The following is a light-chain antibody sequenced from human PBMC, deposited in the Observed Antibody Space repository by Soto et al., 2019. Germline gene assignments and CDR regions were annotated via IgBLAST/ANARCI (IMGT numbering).Light chain of an antibody. CDR3: EQYNSWPPLT. Sequence: EIVMTQSPATLSVSPGERATLSCRASQSVSSNLAWYQQKPGQAPRLLIYGASIKATGIPARFSGSGSGTEFTLTISSLQSEDFAVYYCEQYNSWPPLTFGGGNKVEIK. CDR2: GAS. CDR1: QSVSSN. V-gene: IGKV3D-15*01. J-gene: IGKJ4*01.